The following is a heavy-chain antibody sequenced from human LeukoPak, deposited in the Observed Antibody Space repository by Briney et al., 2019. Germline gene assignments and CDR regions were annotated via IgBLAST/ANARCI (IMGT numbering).Heavy chain of an antibody. CDR3: ARDSSGFNWFDP. Sequence: PSETLSLTCTVSGGSISSGGYYWSWIRQHPGKGLEWIGNIYYSGSTHYNPSLKSRVTISVDTSKNQFSLKLSSVTAADTAVYYCARDSSGFNWFDPWGQGTLVTVSS. V-gene: IGHV4-31*03. J-gene: IGHJ5*02. D-gene: IGHD3-22*01. CDR1: GGSISSGGYY. CDR2: IYYSGST.